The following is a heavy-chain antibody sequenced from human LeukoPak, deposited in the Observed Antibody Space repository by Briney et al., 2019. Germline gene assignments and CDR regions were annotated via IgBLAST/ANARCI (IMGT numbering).Heavy chain of an antibody. CDR2: IIPIFGTA. Sequence: GSSVKVSCKASGGTFSSYAISWVRQAPGQGLEWMGRIIPIFGTANYAQKFQGRVTITADKSTSTAYMELSSLRSEDTAVYYCAASENSYYDGSGSLSYWGQGTLVTVSS. CDR3: AASENSYYDGSGSLSY. D-gene: IGHD3-22*01. J-gene: IGHJ4*02. V-gene: IGHV1-69*06. CDR1: GGTFSSYA.